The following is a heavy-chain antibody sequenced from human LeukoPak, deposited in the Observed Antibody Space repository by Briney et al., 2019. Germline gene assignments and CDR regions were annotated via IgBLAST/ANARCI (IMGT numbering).Heavy chain of an antibody. J-gene: IGHJ4*02. V-gene: IGHV4-34*01. CDR3: ARVGGSYDDVDY. CDR2: INSSGST. Sequence: SSETLSLTCAVSGGSFGGHYWSWIRQPPGKGLEWIGEINSSGSTNYNPSLKSRVTMSVDTSKNQFSLRLSSVTAADTAVYYCARVGGSYDDVDYWGQGTRVSVSS. CDR1: GGSFGGHY. D-gene: IGHD1-26*01.